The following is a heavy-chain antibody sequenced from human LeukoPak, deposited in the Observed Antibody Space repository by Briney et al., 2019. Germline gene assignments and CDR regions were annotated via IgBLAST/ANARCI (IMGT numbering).Heavy chain of an antibody. CDR2: VNPSGDIT. CDR1: GCTFISYY. CDR3: ARRNSDWALDY. V-gene: IGHV1-46*01. J-gene: IGHJ4*02. D-gene: IGHD1/OR15-1a*01. Sequence: GASVKVSCKASGCTFISYYTHWVRQAPGQGLEWMRIVNPSGDITYARKFQGRVSMTRDTSTSTVYMELSSLRSDDTAVYYCARRNSDWALDYWGQGTLVTVSP.